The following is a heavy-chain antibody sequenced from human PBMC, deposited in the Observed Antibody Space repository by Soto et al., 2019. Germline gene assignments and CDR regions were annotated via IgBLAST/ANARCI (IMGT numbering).Heavy chain of an antibody. CDR2: IYYSGST. CDR1: GGSISSSSYY. Sequence: PSETLSLTCTVSGGSISSSSYYWGWIRQPPGKGLEWIGSIYYSGSTYYNPSLKSRVTISVDTSKNQFSLKLSSVTAADTAVYYCARQLIVVVPDAFDIWGQGTMVTVS. D-gene: IGHD3-22*01. CDR3: ARQLIVVVPDAFDI. J-gene: IGHJ3*02. V-gene: IGHV4-39*01.